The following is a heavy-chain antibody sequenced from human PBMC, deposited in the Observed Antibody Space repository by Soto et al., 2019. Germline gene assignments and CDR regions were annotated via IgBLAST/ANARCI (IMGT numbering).Heavy chain of an antibody. D-gene: IGHD3-22*01. Sequence: SDTPSLTCAVCGYCINSGYYWGWIRQPPGKGLQWIGSISHTGSTYYNPSLRSRVTISVDKSKNQFSLKLSSLTAADTAVYYCARGQIEDYYDRIGHYSDWFGPWAEGILVTVPS. J-gene: IGHJ5*02. CDR2: ISHTGST. V-gene: IGHV4-38-2*01. CDR1: GYCINSGYY. CDR3: ARGQIEDYYDRIGHYSDWFGP.